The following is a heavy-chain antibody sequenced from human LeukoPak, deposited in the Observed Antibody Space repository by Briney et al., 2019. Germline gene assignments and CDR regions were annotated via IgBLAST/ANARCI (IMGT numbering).Heavy chain of an antibody. Sequence: VGSLSLSCAASVFTFSNYGMSWVRQAPGKGVEWVSAMCGSGGHMYYTESVKGRFTISRDNSKNTLYLQMTSLRAEDTAVYYCAKVVDYYDSLDYFDYWGQGTLVTVSS. CDR1: VFTFSNYG. V-gene: IGHV3-23*01. CDR3: AKVVDYYDSLDYFDY. D-gene: IGHD3-22*01. J-gene: IGHJ4*02. CDR2: MCGSGGHM.